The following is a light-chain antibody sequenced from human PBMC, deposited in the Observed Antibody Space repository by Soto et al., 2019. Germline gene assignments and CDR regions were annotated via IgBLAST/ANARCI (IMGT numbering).Light chain of an antibody. J-gene: IGKJ1*01. V-gene: IGKV3-20*01. CDR1: QSVTSSS. Sequence: EIVLTQSPGTLSLSPGERATLSCRASQSVTSSSLAWYQQKPGQAPRLLIYGASSRATGIPDRFSGSGSGTDFTLTISRLEPEDFAVYYCQQYGSSPKTFGHGTKVEIK. CDR3: QQYGSSPKT. CDR2: GAS.